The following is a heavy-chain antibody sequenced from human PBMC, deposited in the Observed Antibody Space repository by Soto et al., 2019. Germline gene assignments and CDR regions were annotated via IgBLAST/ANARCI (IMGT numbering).Heavy chain of an antibody. CDR2: IYHSGST. CDR1: GDSISSGGYS. Sequence: QLQLQESGSGLVKPSQTLSLTCAVSGDSISSGGYSWSWIRQPPGKGLEWIGFIYHSGSTYYNPSLKSRVTLSVDRSKNQFSLKLRSVTAADTAIYYCARGDTVITPFDYWGQGTLVTVSS. V-gene: IGHV4-30-2*01. D-gene: IGHD5-18*01. CDR3: ARGDTVITPFDY. J-gene: IGHJ4*02.